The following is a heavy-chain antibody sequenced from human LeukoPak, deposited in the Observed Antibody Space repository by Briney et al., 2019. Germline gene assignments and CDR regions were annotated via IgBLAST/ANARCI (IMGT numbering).Heavy chain of an antibody. J-gene: IGHJ4*02. CDR1: GYSISSGYY. CDR2: IYHSGST. CDR3: ACLGGLFGMSLFDY. V-gene: IGHV4-38-2*01. Sequence: SETLSLTCAVSGYSISSGYYWGWIRQPPGKGLEWIGSIYHSGSTYYNPSLKSRVTISVDTSKNQFSLKLSSVTAADTAVYYCACLGGLFGMSLFDYWGQGTLVTVSS. D-gene: IGHD3-10*01.